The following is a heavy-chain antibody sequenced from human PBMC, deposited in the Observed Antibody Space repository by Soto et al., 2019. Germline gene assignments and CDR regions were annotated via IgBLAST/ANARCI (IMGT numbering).Heavy chain of an antibody. V-gene: IGHV3-23*01. D-gene: IGHD4-4*01. CDR3: AKDLSWFSNLPFDY. J-gene: IGHJ4*02. CDR2: ISGSGGST. Sequence: GGSLRLSCAASGFTFSSYAMSWARQAPGKGLEWVSAISGSGGSTYYADSVKGRFTISRDNSKNTLYLQMNSLRAEDTAVYYCAKDLSWFSNLPFDYWGQGTLVTVSS. CDR1: GFTFSSYA.